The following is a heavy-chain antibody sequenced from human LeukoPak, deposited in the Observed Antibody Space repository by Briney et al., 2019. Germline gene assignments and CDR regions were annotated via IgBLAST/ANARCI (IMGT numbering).Heavy chain of an antibody. J-gene: IGHJ4*02. CDR2: ISASGSNI. V-gene: IGHV3-48*01. CDR3: VRVKGTYFDF. Sequence: GGSLRLSCAASGFPFSSYSMNWVRQAPGKGLEWVSYISASGSNIYYLDAVKGRFTVSRDNAMNSLFLQMNRPRAEGTSIYYCVRVKGTYFDFWGQGTLVTVSS. D-gene: IGHD1-1*01. CDR1: GFPFSSYS.